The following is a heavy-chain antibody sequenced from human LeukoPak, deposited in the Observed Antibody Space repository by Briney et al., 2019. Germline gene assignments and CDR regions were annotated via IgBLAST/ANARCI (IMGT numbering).Heavy chain of an antibody. Sequence: PGGSLRLSCAASGFNFSNYVMSWVRQAPGKGLEWVANIRPDGSEKYYVDSVKGRFTISRDNGKNSLYLQMNSLRADDTAVYFCARDLIVLMVYANGHLFDYWGQGTLVTVSS. V-gene: IGHV3-7*01. CDR1: GFNFSNYV. CDR2: IRPDGSEK. J-gene: IGHJ4*02. D-gene: IGHD2-8*01. CDR3: ARDLIVLMVYANGHLFDY.